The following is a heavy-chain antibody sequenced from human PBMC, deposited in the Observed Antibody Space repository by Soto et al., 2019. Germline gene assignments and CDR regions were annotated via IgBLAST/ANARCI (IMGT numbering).Heavy chain of an antibody. J-gene: IGHJ5*02. CDR3: ARESRSDCRSATCYSWFDP. CDR1: GGSITSYY. D-gene: IGHD2-2*01. CDR2: IYPSGTT. Sequence: SETLSLTCTVSGGSITSYYWGWLRQPAGKGLEWIGHIYPSGTTNYNPSLKSRVTMSVDTSKTHFSLKLSSVTAADTAVYYCARESRSDCRSATCYSWFDPWGQGTLVTVSS. V-gene: IGHV4-4*07.